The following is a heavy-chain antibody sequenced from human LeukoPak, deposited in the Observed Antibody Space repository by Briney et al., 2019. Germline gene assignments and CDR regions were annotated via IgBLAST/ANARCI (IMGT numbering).Heavy chain of an antibody. D-gene: IGHD2-2*01. CDR2: INPSGGST. V-gene: IGHV1-46*01. J-gene: IGHJ4*02. Sequence: ASVKVSCKASGYTFTSYGISWVRQAPGQGLEWMGIINPSGGSTSYAQKFQGRVTMTRDTSTSTVYMELSSLRSEDTAVYYCARDRCSSTSCYFSDYWGQGTLVTVSS. CDR3: ARDRCSSTSCYFSDY. CDR1: GYTFTSYG.